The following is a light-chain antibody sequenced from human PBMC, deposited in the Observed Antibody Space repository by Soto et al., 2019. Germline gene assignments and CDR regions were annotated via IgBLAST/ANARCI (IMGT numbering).Light chain of an antibody. V-gene: IGLV2-8*01. CDR3: TSYAGGNNV. CDR2: EVN. J-gene: IGLJ1*01. Sequence: QSALTQPPSASGSPGQSVTISCTGTSSDVGGYNYVSWYQQHPGKVPKLMVYEVNKRPSGVPDRSSGSKSGNTASLTVSGLQADDDADYYCTSYAGGNNVFGTGTKVTVL. CDR1: SSDVGGYNY.